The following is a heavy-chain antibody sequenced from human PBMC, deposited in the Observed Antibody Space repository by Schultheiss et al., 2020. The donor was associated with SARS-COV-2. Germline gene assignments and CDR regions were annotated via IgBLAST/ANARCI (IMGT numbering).Heavy chain of an antibody. CDR2: ISGSGGST. CDR3: AKSYGYYYYYMDV. J-gene: IGHJ6*03. D-gene: IGHD1-26*01. Sequence: GGSLRLSCTASGFTFSSYAMSWVRQAPGKGLEWVSDISGSGGSTYYADSVKGRFTISRDNSKNTLYLQMNSLRAEDTAVYYCAKSYGYYYYYMDVWGKGTTVTVSS. V-gene: IGHV3-23*01. CDR1: GFTFSSYA.